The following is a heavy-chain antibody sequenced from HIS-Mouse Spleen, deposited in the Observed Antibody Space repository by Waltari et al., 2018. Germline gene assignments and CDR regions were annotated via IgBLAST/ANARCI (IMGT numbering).Heavy chain of an antibody. CDR3: ARSESRFLEWLDWFDP. CDR1: GSTFTSSG. D-gene: IGHD3-3*01. CDR2: ISAYNGNT. V-gene: IGHV1-18*01. J-gene: IGHJ5*02. Sequence: QVQLVQSGAEVKKPGASVKVSCKASGSTFTSSGIGGVRQAPGQGLEWMGWISAYNGNTNYAQKLQGRVTMTTDTSTSTAYMELRSLRSDDTAVYYCARSESRFLEWLDWFDPWGQGTLVTVSS.